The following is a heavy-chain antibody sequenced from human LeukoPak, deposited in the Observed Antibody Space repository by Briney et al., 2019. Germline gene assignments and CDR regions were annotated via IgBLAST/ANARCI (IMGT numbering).Heavy chain of an antibody. CDR2: IYYSGRT. Sequence: ASEKVSLTCTVSGGSISSYYWSWIRQPPGKGLEWIGYIYYSGRTNYNPSLKSRVTISVDTSKNQFSLKLSSVTAADTAVYYCASLRDSSGYYFDYWGQGPLVT. CDR1: GGSISSYY. CDR3: ASLRDSSGYYFDY. J-gene: IGHJ4*02. D-gene: IGHD3-22*01. V-gene: IGHV4-59*01.